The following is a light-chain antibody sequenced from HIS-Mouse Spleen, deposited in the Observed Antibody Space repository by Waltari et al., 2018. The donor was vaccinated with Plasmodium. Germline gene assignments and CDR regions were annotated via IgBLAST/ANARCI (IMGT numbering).Light chain of an antibody. V-gene: IGLV3-10*01. CDR3: YSTDSSGNHRV. CDR2: EDS. Sequence: SYELTQPPSVSVSPGQTARITCPGDALPKKYAYSYQQKSGQAPLLVSYEDSKRPAGIPERFSGSSSGTMATLTISGAQVEDEADYYWYSTDSSGNHRVFGGGTKLTVL. J-gene: IGLJ3*02. CDR1: ALPKKY.